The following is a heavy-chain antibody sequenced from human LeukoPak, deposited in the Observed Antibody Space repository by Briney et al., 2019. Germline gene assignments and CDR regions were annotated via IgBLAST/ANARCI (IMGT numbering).Heavy chain of an antibody. CDR2: IYYSGST. D-gene: IGHD3-10*01. CDR3: ARENTMVRGAFDAFDI. Sequence: SEPLSLTCTVSGGSIRGSYWSWLRQPPGKGLEWIGYIYYSGSTNYEPSLKSRVTILVDTSNNQFSLKLNSVTGADTAVYYCARENTMVRGAFDAFDIWGQGTMVTVSS. J-gene: IGHJ3*02. V-gene: IGHV4-59*01. CDR1: GGSIRGSY.